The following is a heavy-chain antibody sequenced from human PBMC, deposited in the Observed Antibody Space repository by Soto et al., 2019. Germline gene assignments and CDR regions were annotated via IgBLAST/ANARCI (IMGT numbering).Heavy chain of an antibody. CDR2: ISSSSSTI. J-gene: IGHJ4*02. CDR1: GFTFSSYS. V-gene: IGHV3-48*01. CDR3: ARIGRLRWGDY. D-gene: IGHD4-17*01. Sequence: PGGSLRLSCAASGFTFSSYSMNWVRQAPGKGLEWVSYISSSSSTIYYADSVKGRFTISRDNAENSLYLQMNSLRAEDTAVYYCARIGRLRWGDYWGQGTLVTVSS.